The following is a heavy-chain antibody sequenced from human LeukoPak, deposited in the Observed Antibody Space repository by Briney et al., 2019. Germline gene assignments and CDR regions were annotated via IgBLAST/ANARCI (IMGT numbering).Heavy chain of an antibody. CDR3: ASSPDSGYDD. V-gene: IGHV1-69*13. Sequence: GASVKVSCKASGGTFSSYAISWVRQAPGQGLEWMGGIIPIFGTANYAQKFQGRVTITADESTSTAYMELSSLRSEDTAVYYCASSPDSGYDDWGQGTLVTVSS. CDR1: GGTFSSYA. J-gene: IGHJ4*02. D-gene: IGHD5-12*01. CDR2: IIPIFGTA.